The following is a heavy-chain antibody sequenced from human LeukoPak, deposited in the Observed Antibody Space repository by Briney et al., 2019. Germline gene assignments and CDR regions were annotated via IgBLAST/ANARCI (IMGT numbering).Heavy chain of an antibody. D-gene: IGHD2-15*01. CDR2: IYHSGST. CDR3: ARDGYCAGGSCFAY. Sequence: PSETLSLTCAVSGGSISASNWWSWVCQPPGKGLEWIGEIYHSGSTNYNPSLKSRVTISMDKSKNRFSLKLNSVTAADTAVYFCARDGYCAGGSCFAYWGLGTLVTVSS. CDR1: GGSISASNW. V-gene: IGHV4-4*02. J-gene: IGHJ4*02.